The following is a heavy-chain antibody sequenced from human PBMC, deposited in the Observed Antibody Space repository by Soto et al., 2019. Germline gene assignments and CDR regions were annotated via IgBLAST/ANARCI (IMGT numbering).Heavy chain of an antibody. CDR2: IDTSGDTI. D-gene: IGHD3-9*01. J-gene: IGHJ4*02. Sequence: GGSLRLSCVASGFTFTIYGMNWVRQAPGKGLEWISYIDTSGDTIRYADSVKGRFTISRDNAKNSLYLQMNSLRAEDTAVYYCASARYYDILTGYLLGPYFDYWGQGTLVTVSS. V-gene: IGHV3-48*03. CDR1: GFTFTIYG. CDR3: ASARYYDILTGYLLGPYFDY.